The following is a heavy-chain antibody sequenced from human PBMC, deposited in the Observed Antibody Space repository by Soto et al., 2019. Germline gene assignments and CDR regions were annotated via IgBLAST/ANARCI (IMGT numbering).Heavy chain of an antibody. J-gene: IGHJ4*02. CDR3: TTGYYDSSFFDY. CDR2: IKSKTDGGTT. D-gene: IGHD3-22*01. CDR1: GFTFSNAW. Sequence: GGSLRLSCAASGFTFSNAWMNWVRQDPGKGLEWVGRIKSKTDGGTTDYAAPVKGRFTISRDDSKNTLYLQMNSLKTEDTAVYYCTTGYYDSSFFDYWGQGTLVTVSS. V-gene: IGHV3-15*07.